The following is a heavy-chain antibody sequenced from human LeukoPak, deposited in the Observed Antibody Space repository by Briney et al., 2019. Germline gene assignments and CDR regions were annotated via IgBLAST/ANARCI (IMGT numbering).Heavy chain of an antibody. V-gene: IGHV3-23*01. CDR1: EFAFSTSG. Sequence: HPGGSLRLSCAASEFAFSTSGMSWVRQAPGKGLEWVSAITGTSAYIFYADSVKGRFTISRDNSKNTLYLQMNSLRAEDTAIYSCVSSRGYFDYWGQGTLVTVSS. D-gene: IGHD6-13*01. CDR2: ITGTSAYI. CDR3: VSSRGYFDY. J-gene: IGHJ4*02.